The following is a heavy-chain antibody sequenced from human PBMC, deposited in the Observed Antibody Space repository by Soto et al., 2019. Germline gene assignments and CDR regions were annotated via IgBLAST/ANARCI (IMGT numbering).Heavy chain of an antibody. Sequence: QVQLVESGGGVVQPGRSLRLSCAASGFTFSSYGMHWVRQAPGKGLEWVAVIWYDGSNKYYADSVEGRFTISRDNSKNTLYLQMNSLRAEDTAVYYCARSEVTTRYNYFDYWGQGTLVTVSS. J-gene: IGHJ4*02. CDR2: IWYDGSNK. CDR3: ARSEVTTRYNYFDY. D-gene: IGHD4-17*01. CDR1: GFTFSSYG. V-gene: IGHV3-33*01.